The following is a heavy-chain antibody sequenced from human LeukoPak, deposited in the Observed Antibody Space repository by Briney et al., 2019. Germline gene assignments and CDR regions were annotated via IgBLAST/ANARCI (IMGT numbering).Heavy chain of an antibody. J-gene: IGHJ6*03. CDR3: ARPRRDYYYYYYMDV. CDR2: IYHSGST. Sequence: SETLSLTCAVYGGSFSGYYWGWIRQPPGKGLEWIGSIYHSGSTYYNPSLKSRVTISVDTSKNQFSLKLSSVTAADTAVYYCARPRRDYYYYYYMDVWGKGTTVTVSS. V-gene: IGHV4-38-2*01. CDR1: GGSFSGYY.